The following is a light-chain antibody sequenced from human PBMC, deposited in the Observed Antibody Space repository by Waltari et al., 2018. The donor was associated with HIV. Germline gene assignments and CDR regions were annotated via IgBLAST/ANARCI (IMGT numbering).Light chain of an antibody. CDR3: SSYTSSSTWV. Sequence: QSALTQPASVSGSPGQSITISCNGTSSDVGGYNSVYWYQQHPVKAPKLMIYEVSNLPSGVSNRFSGSKSGNTASLTISGLQAEDEADYYCSSYTSSSTWVFGGGTKLTVL. J-gene: IGLJ3*02. CDR1: SSDVGGYNS. CDR2: EVS. V-gene: IGLV2-14*01.